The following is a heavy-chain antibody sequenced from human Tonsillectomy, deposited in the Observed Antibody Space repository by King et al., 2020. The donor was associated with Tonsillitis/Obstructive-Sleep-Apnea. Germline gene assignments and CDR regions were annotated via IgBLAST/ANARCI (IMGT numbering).Heavy chain of an antibody. V-gene: IGHV5-51*01. J-gene: IGHJ5*02. CDR2: IYPGDSDT. D-gene: IGHD2-15*01. Sequence: VQLVESGAEVKKPGESLKISCKGSGYSFTSYWIGWVRQMPGKGLEWMGIIYPGDSDTRYSPSFQGQVTISADKSISTAYLQWSSLKASDTAMYYCARLPSFNSYCSGGSCYFLDWFDPWGKGTLVTVSS. CDR3: ARLPSFNSYCSGGSCYFLDWFDP. CDR1: GYSFTSYW.